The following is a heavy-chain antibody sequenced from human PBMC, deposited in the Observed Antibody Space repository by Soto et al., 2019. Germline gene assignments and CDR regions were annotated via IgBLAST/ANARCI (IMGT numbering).Heavy chain of an antibody. CDR1: GGSISSGDYY. V-gene: IGHV4-30-4*01. J-gene: IGHJ6*02. D-gene: IGHD2-2*01. CDR3: GTMPIVVEPAPMDV. CDR2: IYYSGST. Sequence: SETLSLTCTVSGGSISSGDYYCSWIRQPPGTGLEWIGYIYYSGSTSYNASLKSRTSISADPSNNQFSLKLHSLTAADTAVYFCGTMPIVVEPAPMDVWGPGTSVTV.